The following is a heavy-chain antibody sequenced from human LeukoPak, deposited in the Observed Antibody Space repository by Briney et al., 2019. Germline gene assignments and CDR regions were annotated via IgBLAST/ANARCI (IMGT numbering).Heavy chain of an antibody. Sequence: GGSLRLSCAASGFSLRDYSMDWVRQAPGKGLEWVSSISSSSRYTFYVDSVKGRSTISRDNAKNSLYLQMNSLRVEDTAVYYCARDEARGYDFRPQDHWGQGTLVSVSS. D-gene: IGHD3-3*01. CDR1: GFSLRDYS. V-gene: IGHV3-21*01. J-gene: IGHJ4*02. CDR2: ISSSSRYT. CDR3: ARDEARGYDFRPQDH.